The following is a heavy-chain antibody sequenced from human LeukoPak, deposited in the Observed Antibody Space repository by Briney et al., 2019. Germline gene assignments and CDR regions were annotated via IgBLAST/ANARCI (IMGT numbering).Heavy chain of an antibody. CDR3: ARGRRFLET. CDR2: IYYSGST. V-gene: IGHV4-39*01. Sequence: SETLSLTCTVSGGSISSSSYYWGWIRQPPGKGLEWIGSIYYSGSTYYNPSLKSRVTISVDTSKNQFSLKLSSVTAADTAVYYCARGRRFLETWGQGTLVTVSS. CDR1: GGSISSSSYY. J-gene: IGHJ1*01. D-gene: IGHD3-3*01.